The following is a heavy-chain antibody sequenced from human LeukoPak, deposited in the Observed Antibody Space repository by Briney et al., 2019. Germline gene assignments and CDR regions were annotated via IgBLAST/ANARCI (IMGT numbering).Heavy chain of an antibody. CDR1: GFTFSSYA. D-gene: IGHD6-13*01. CDR3: ARDPYVPGIAAAGSNAFDI. V-gene: IGHV3-30-3*01. J-gene: IGHJ3*02. CDR2: ISYDGSDK. Sequence: GRSLRLSCAASGFTFSSYAMHWVRQAPGKGLEWVAVISYDGSDKYYADSVKGRFTISRDNSKNTLYLQMNSLRAEDTAVYYCARDPYVPGIAAAGSNAFDIWGQGTMVTVSS.